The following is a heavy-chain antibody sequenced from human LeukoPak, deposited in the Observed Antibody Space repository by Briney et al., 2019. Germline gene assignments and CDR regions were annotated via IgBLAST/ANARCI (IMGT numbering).Heavy chain of an antibody. CDR2: ISGSGVSV. Sequence: PGGSLRLSCAASGFTFSTYAMSWVRQAPGKGLEWVSAISGSGVSVHYAESVKGRFTISRDNSKNTLDLQMNSLRAEDTAIYYCAKTVVVITFRFDSWGQGSLVTVSS. D-gene: IGHD2-21*01. V-gene: IGHV3-23*01. CDR3: AKTVVVITFRFDS. CDR1: GFTFSTYA. J-gene: IGHJ4*02.